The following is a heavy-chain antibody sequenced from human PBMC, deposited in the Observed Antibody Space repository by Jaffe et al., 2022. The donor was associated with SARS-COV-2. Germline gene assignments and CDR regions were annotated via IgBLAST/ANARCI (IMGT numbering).Heavy chain of an antibody. CDR2: ISYDGSNK. V-gene: IGHV3-30*04. D-gene: IGHD3-10*01. CDR1: GFTFSSYA. CDR3: ARSRAQMVRGVTITQDKRYYYYYMDV. J-gene: IGHJ6*03. Sequence: QVQLVESGGGVVQPGRSLRLSCAASGFTFSSYAMHWVRQAPGKGLEWVAVISYDGSNKYYADSVKGRFTISRDNSKNTLYLQMNSLRAEDTAVYYCARSRAQMVRGVTITQDKRYYYYYMDVWGKGTTVTVSS.